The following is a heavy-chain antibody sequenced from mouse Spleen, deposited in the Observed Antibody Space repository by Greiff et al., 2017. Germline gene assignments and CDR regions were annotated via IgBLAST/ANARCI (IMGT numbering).Heavy chain of an antibody. J-gene: IGHJ4*01. D-gene: IGHD3-3*01. CDR2: IDPEDGET. Sequence: VQLQQSGTVLARPGASVKMSCKTSGYTFTSYYMHWVKQRTEQGLEWIGRIDPEDGETKYAPKFQGKATITADTSSNTAYLQLSSLTSEDTAVYYCAREGTSYYYAMDYWGQGTSVTVSS. CDR3: AREGTSYYYAMDY. V-gene: IGHV14-2*01. CDR1: GYTFTSYY.